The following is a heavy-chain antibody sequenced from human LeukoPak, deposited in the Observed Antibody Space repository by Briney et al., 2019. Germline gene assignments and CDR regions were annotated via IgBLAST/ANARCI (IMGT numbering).Heavy chain of an antibody. J-gene: IGHJ4*02. V-gene: IGHV5-51*01. CDR2: IYPSDSDT. CDR3: ARQYGAYFDY. CDR1: GYRFTTCW. Sequence: GESLKISCKASGYRFTTCWIGWVRQMPGKGLERMGIIYPSDSDTRYSPSFQGQVTISADKSINTAYLQWSSLKASDTAIYYCARQYGAYFDYWGQGTLVTVSS. D-gene: IGHD2-8*01.